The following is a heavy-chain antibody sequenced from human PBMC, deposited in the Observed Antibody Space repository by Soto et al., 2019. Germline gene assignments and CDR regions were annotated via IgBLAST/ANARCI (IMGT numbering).Heavy chain of an antibody. CDR3: ARLEGLATISYYFDF. V-gene: IGHV4-39*01. CDR2: IYYRGNA. J-gene: IGHJ4*02. CDR1: EYSINSDKYY. Sequence: PETLSLTCSVSEYSINSDKYYSCWTRQPPGKGLEWIGSIYYRGNAYYNPSLQTRVTISLDKSRSQFSLKLNSVTAADSAVYFCARLEGLATISYYFDFWGPGALVTVSS. D-gene: IGHD3-9*01.